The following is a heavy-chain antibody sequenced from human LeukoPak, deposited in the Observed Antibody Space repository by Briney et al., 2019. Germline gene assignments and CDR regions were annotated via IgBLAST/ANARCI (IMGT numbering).Heavy chain of an antibody. CDR2: IYLSGRI. CDR1: GGSISSSSYY. Sequence: SETLSLTCTVSGGSISSSSYYWVWIRQPPGQGLEWIGSIYLSGRIYYIPSLKSRVTMSVATSKTQFSMKLSSVTAADTAVYYCARHEAPLLIPMIHYFECWGPGKLVTVSS. CDR3: ARHEAPLLIPMIHYFEC. D-gene: IGHD3-22*01. J-gene: IGHJ4*03. V-gene: IGHV4-39*01.